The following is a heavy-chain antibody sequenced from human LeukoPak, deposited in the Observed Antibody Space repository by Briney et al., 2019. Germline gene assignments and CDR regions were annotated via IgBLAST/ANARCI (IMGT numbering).Heavy chain of an antibody. CDR1: GGSISSGGYY. CDR3: ATGTRVDIPPSEYFDY. D-gene: IGHD2-2*03. V-gene: IGHV4-30-2*01. CDR2: VYHSGST. J-gene: IGHJ4*02. Sequence: PSETLSLTCTVSGGSISSGGYYWSWIRQPPGKGLEWIGYVYHSGSTYYNPSLKSRVTISVDRSKNQFSLKLSSVTAADTAVYYCATGTRVDIPPSEYFDYWGQGTLVTVSS.